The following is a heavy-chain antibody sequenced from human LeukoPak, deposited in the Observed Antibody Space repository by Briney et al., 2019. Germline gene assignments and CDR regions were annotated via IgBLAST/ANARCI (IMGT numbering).Heavy chain of an antibody. D-gene: IGHD3-22*01. J-gene: IGHJ4*02. CDR1: GLTFSSDD. Sequence: GGSLRRSCAGSGLTFSSDDMSWVRQAPGKGLEWVSTISDSGGTTYSADSVKGRFTISRDNSKNTLYLQMNSLRAEDTAVYYCAKGLVVIRFGHFDSWGQGTLVTVSS. CDR3: AKGLVVIRFGHFDS. V-gene: IGHV3-23*01. CDR2: ISDSGGTT.